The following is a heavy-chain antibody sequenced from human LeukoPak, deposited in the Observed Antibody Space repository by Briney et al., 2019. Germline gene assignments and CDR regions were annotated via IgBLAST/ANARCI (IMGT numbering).Heavy chain of an antibody. CDR3: ARALYEGVVDY. J-gene: IGHJ4*02. V-gene: IGHV3-9*01. CDR1: GFTFDDYA. D-gene: IGHD2-8*01. CDR2: ISWNSGSI. Sequence: GGSLRLSCAASGFTFDDYAMHWVRQAPGKGLEWVSGISWNSGSIGYADSVKGRFTISRDNAKNSLYLQMNSLRAEDTALYYCARALYEGVVDYWGQGTLVTVSS.